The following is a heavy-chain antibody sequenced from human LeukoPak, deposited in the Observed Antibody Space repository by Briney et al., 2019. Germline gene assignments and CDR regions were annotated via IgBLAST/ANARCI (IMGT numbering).Heavy chain of an antibody. Sequence: SETLSLTCTVSGGSISSYYWSWIRQPPGKGLEWIGYIYYGGSTNYNPSLKSRVTISVDTSKNQFSLKLSSVTAADTAVYYCASLYYGDYGDAFDIWGQGTMVTVSS. CDR2: IYYGGST. V-gene: IGHV4-59*01. J-gene: IGHJ3*02. CDR3: ASLYYGDYGDAFDI. CDR1: GGSISSYY. D-gene: IGHD4-17*01.